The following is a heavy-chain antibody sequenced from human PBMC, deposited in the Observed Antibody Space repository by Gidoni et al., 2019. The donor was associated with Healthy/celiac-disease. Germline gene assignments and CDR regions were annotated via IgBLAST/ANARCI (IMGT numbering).Heavy chain of an antibody. CDR1: GFTFSSYG. V-gene: IGHV3-30*03. Sequence: QVQLVESGGGVVQPGRSLRLSCAASGFTFSSYGMHWVRQAPGKGLEWVAVISYDGSNKYYADSVKGRFTISRDNSKNTLYLQMNSLRAEDTAVYYCQIHFDYWGQGTLVTVSS. CDR3: QIHFDY. J-gene: IGHJ4*02. D-gene: IGHD5-18*01. CDR2: ISYDGSNK.